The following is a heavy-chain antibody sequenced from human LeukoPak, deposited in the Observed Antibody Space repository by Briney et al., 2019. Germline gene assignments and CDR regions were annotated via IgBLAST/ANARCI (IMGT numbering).Heavy chain of an antibody. D-gene: IGHD6-13*01. J-gene: IGHJ4*02. CDR1: GGTFSSYA. CDR2: IIPIFGTA. CDR3: ARESGLRQLVRGFDY. Sequence: ASVKVSCKASGGTFSSYAISWVRQAPGQGLEWMGGIIPIFGTANYAQKFQGRVTITADKSTSTAYMELSSLRSEDTAVYYCARESGLRQLVRGFDYWGQGTLVTVSS. V-gene: IGHV1-69*06.